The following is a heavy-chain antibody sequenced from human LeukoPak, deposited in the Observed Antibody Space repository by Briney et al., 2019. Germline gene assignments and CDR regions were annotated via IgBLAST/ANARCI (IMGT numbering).Heavy chain of an antibody. CDR2: IYYSGST. CDR1: GGSISSSSYY. D-gene: IGHD3-22*01. Sequence: PSETLSLTCTVSGGSISSSSYYWGWVRQPPGKGLEWIGSIYYSGSTYYNPSLKSRVTTSVDTSKNQFSLKLSSVTAADTAVYYCARLGEDYYDSSGYSTAAYWGQGTLVTVSS. V-gene: IGHV4-39*01. J-gene: IGHJ4*02. CDR3: ARLGEDYYDSSGYSTAAY.